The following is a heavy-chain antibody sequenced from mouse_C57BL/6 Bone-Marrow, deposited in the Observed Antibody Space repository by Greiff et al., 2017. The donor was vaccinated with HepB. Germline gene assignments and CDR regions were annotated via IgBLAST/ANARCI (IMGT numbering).Heavy chain of an antibody. CDR2: IDPEDGET. CDR3: ARNYYDLGNFDV. Sequence: VQLKQSGAELVKPGASVKLSCTASGFNIKDYYMHWLKQRTEQGLEWIGRIDPEDGETKYAPKFQGKATITADTSSNTAYRQLSSLTSEDTAVYYCARNYYDLGNFDVWGTGTTVTVSS. V-gene: IGHV14-2*01. D-gene: IGHD2-4*01. CDR1: GFNIKDYY. J-gene: IGHJ1*03.